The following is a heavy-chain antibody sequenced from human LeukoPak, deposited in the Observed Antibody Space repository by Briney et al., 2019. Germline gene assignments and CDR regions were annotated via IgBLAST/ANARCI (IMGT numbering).Heavy chain of an antibody. CDR3: ARRFLEWLMNKDAFDI. CDR1: GFIFGGYT. CDR2: ISPSGENK. D-gene: IGHD3-3*01. V-gene: IGHV3-48*01. J-gene: IGHJ3*02. Sequence: GGSLRLSCAGSGFIFGGYTMNWVRRAPGKGLEWLSYISPSGENKLYADSVKGRFTISRDNSKNTLYLQMNSLRAEDTAVYYCARRFLEWLMNKDAFDIWGQGTMVTVSS.